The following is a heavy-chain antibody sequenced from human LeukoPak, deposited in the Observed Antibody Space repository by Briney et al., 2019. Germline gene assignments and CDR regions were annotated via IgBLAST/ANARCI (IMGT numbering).Heavy chain of an antibody. CDR1: GFTFSSYW. CDR3: ARGITMVREVIITPYYYYYGMDV. Sequence: GGSLRLSCAASGFTFSSYWMSWVRQAPGKGLEWVANIKQDGSEKYYVDSVKGGFTISRDNAKNSLYLQMNSLRAEDTSVYYCARGITMVREVIITPYYYYYGMDVWGQGTTVTVSS. D-gene: IGHD3-10*01. V-gene: IGHV3-7*01. CDR2: IKQDGSEK. J-gene: IGHJ6*02.